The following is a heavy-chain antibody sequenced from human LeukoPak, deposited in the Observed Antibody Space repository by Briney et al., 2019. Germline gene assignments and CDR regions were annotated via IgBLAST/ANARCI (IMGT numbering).Heavy chain of an antibody. D-gene: IGHD1-26*01. CDR1: GGSISRGSYF. CDR3: ARDRQTYSGSYEAAYYFDY. V-gene: IGHV4-61*02. CDR2: VYTSGTP. Sequence: SQTLSLTCTVSGGSISRGSYFWSWIRQPAGKGLEWIGRVYTSGTPKYNPSLTSRVTISVDTSRNQFSLKLSSVTAADTAVYYCARDRQTYSGSYEAAYYFDYWGQGTLVTVSS. J-gene: IGHJ4*02.